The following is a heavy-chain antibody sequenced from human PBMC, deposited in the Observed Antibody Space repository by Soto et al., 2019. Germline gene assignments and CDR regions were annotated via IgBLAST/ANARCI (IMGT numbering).Heavy chain of an antibody. J-gene: IGHJ4*02. Sequence: GGSLRLSCAASGFSFSNYAMSWVRQAPGEGLEWVSAISGYGSSTYYTDSVKGRFTISRDNSKNTLSLQMNSLRAEDTAVYYCAKDLLTTLTTGVDYWGQGTLVTVSS. CDR1: GFSFSNYA. CDR2: ISGYGSST. V-gene: IGHV3-23*01. D-gene: IGHD4-17*01. CDR3: AKDLLTTLTTGVDY.